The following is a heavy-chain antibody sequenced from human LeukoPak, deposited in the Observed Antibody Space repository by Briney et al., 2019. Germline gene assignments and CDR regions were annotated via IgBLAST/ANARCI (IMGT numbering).Heavy chain of an antibody. V-gene: IGHV3-48*01. CDR1: GFTFSSYS. CDR3: ARGTPYYDFWSGYYDWFDP. D-gene: IGHD3-3*01. J-gene: IGHJ5*02. CDR2: ISSSSSTI. Sequence: HPGGSPRLSCAASGFTFSSYSMNGVRQAPGKGLEWVSYISSSSSTIYYADSVKGRFTISRDHANNSLYLQMNSLRADDTAVYYCARGTPYYDFWSGYYDWFDPWGQGTLVTVSS.